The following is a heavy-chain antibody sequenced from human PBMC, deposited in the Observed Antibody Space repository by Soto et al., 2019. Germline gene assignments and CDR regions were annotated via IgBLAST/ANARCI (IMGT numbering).Heavy chain of an antibody. CDR3: ARDKRYSDWLLPLFDY. D-gene: IGHD3-9*01. CDR2: ISSSGSTI. J-gene: IGHJ4*02. V-gene: IGHV3-11*01. Sequence: PGGSLRLSCAASGFTFSDYYMSWIRQAPGKGLEWVSYISSSGSTIYYADSVKGRFTISRDNAKNSLYLQMNSLRAEDTAVYYCARDKRYSDWLLPLFDYWGQGTLVTVSS. CDR1: GFTFSDYY.